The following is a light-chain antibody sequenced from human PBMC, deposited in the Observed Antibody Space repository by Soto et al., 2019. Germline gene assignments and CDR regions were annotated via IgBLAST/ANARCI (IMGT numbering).Light chain of an antibody. Sequence: DIRMTQSPSSLSASVGDRVTIACRASQSIDTHLTWYQQHPGKAPNALIYEASNLQSGVPSTFSGSGSGTDFTLTITGLQPDDSATSYCQQTYSPPATFAQGPKVEIK. V-gene: IGKV1-39*01. CDR2: EAS. CDR3: QQTYSPPAT. CDR1: QSIDTH. J-gene: IGKJ1*01.